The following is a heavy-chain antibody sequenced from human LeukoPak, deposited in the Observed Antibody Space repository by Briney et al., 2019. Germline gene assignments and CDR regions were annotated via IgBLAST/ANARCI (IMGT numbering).Heavy chain of an antibody. CDR3: ARANVLRYPSDWFDP. Sequence: PSETLSLTCTVSGGSISSYYWSWIRQPPGKGLEWIGYIYYSGSTNYNPSLKSRVTISVDTSKNRFSLKLSSVTAADTAIYYCARANVLRYPSDWFDPWGQGTLVTVSS. V-gene: IGHV4-59*08. CDR1: GGSISSYY. D-gene: IGHD3-9*01. CDR2: IYYSGST. J-gene: IGHJ5*02.